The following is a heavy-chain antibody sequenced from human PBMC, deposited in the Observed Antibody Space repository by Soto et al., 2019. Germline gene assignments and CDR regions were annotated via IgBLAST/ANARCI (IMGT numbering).Heavy chain of an antibody. CDR3: ARVGVVIVGMDV. Sequence: SETLSLTCAVYGGSFSGYYWSWIRQPPGKGLEWIGEINHSGSTNYNPSLKSRVTISVDTSKNQFSLKLSSVTAADTAVYYCARVGVVIVGMDVWGQGTTVTVSS. CDR1: GGSFSGYY. J-gene: IGHJ6*02. CDR2: INHSGST. D-gene: IGHD3-3*01. V-gene: IGHV4-34*01.